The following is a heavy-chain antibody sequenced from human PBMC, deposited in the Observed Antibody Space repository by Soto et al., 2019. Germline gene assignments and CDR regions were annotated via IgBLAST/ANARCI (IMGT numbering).Heavy chain of an antibody. CDR3: ARGFSSSPLFEDYFDY. J-gene: IGHJ4*02. CDR2: INQGGSEK. D-gene: IGHD6-13*01. V-gene: IGHV3-7*04. CDR1: GFTLSRYW. Sequence: PGGSLRLSCEVSGFTLSRYWMTWVRQAPGKGLEWVANINQGGSEKHFLDSVKGRFTISRDNAKNSLFLQMNSLRDEDSAVYYCARGFSSSPLFEDYFDYWGQGALVTVSS.